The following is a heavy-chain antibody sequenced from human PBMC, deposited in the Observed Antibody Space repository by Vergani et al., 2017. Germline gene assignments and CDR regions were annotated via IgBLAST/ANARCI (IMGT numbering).Heavy chain of an antibody. CDR1: GFTFSSYA. CDR2: ISYDGSNK. D-gene: IGHD5-24*01. J-gene: IGHJ6*02. CDR3: AKGDKGGMDV. V-gene: IGHV3-30-3*01. Sequence: QVQLVESGGGVVQPGRSLRLSCAASGFTFSSYAMHWVRQAPGKGLEWVAVISYDGSNKYYADSVKGRFTISRDNSKNTLYLQMNSLRAEDTAVYYCAKGDKGGMDVWGQGTTVTVSS.